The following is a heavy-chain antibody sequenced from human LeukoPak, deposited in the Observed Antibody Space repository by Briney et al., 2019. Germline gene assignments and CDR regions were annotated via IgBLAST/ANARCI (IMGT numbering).Heavy chain of an antibody. D-gene: IGHD1-1*01. J-gene: IGHJ4*02. CDR2: INQDESET. V-gene: IGHV3-7*03. Sequence: PGGSLRLSCIVSGFGFSNYWMTWVRQAPGKGLEWMANINQDESETNYVDSVKGRFIISRDNAKNSVFLRMNSLRAEDTAMYYCARVRSPPEDNSNYRPVDQWGQGILVTVSS. CDR1: GFGFSNYW. CDR3: ARVRSPPEDNSNYRPVDQ.